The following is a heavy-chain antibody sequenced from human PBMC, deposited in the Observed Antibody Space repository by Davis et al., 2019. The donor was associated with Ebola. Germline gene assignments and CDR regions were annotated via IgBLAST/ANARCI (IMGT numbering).Heavy chain of an antibody. V-gene: IGHV3-43D*03. D-gene: IGHD3-10*01. J-gene: IGHJ4*02. CDR3: AKERVYGSGSYPALDY. Sequence: GESLKTSCAASGITFDDYVMHWVRQPPGKGLEWVSLISWDGGSTYYADSVKGRFTISRDNSKNSLYLQMNSLRAEDTALYYCAKERVYGSGSYPALDYWGQGTLVTVSS. CDR1: GITFDDYV. CDR2: ISWDGGST.